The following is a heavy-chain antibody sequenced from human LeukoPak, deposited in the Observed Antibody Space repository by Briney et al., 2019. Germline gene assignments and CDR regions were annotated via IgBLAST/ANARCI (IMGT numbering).Heavy chain of an antibody. Sequence: SETLSLTCAVYGGSFSGYYWSWIRQPPGKGLEWIGEINHSGSTNYNPSLKSRVTISVDTSKNQFSLKLSSVTAADTAVYYCARVWRKGSSSWYLNGPPNWFDPWGQGTLVTVSS. V-gene: IGHV4-34*01. CDR1: GGSFSGYY. J-gene: IGHJ5*02. CDR3: ARVWRKGSSSWYLNGPPNWFDP. CDR2: INHSGST. D-gene: IGHD6-13*01.